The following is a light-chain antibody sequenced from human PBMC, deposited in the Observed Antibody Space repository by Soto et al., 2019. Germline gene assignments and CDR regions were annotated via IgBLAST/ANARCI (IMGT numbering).Light chain of an antibody. Sequence: RVIAHSPATLSVSPGETASLSCRASQSAGNFLAWYQQKPGQAPRLLIYYISTRATGIPARFSGSGSGTEFTLTINSLQSEDSAVYYCQQHNHWPITFGQGTRLEIK. CDR1: QSAGNF. V-gene: IGKV3D-15*01. CDR3: QQHNHWPIT. CDR2: YIS. J-gene: IGKJ5*01.